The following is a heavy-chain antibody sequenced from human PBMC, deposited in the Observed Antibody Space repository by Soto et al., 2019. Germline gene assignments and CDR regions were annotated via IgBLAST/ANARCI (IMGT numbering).Heavy chain of an antibody. CDR3: AKDRWYYYDSSGYYGDAFDI. CDR2: ISGSGGST. Sequence: QHWGSLDLACSASVFTFSRYAMSWVRPAPGKGLEWVSAISGSGGSTYYADSVKGRFTISRDNSKNTLYLQMNSLRAEDTAVYYCAKDRWYYYDSSGYYGDAFDIWGQGTMVLVSS. CDR1: VFTFSRYA. J-gene: IGHJ3*02. D-gene: IGHD3-22*01. V-gene: IGHV3-23*01.